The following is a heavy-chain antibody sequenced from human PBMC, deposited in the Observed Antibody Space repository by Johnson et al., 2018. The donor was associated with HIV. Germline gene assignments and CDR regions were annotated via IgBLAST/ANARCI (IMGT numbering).Heavy chain of an antibody. V-gene: IGHV3-30*04. CDR1: GFTFSIYT. Sequence: MLLVESGGGVVQPGKSLRLSCAASGFTFSIYTMHWVRQAPGKGLEWVAVISYDGSNTYYVDSVKGRFTISRDSSKNPLYPQMNSLGAEDTAVYYWARPQGTGDAFDIWGQGTMVTVSS. CDR2: ISYDGSNT. D-gene: IGHD1-1*01. CDR3: ARPQGTGDAFDI. J-gene: IGHJ3*02.